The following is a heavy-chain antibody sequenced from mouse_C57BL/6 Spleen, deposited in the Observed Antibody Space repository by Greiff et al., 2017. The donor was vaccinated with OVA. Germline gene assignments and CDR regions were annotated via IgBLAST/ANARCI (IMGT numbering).Heavy chain of an antibody. D-gene: IGHD1-1*01. V-gene: IGHV1-4*01. Sequence: QVQLQQSGAELARPGASVKMSCKASGYTFTSYTMHWVKQRPGQGLEWIGYINPSSGYTKYNQKFKDKATLTADKSSSTAYMQLSSLTSEDSAVYYCARWVTTVVATDWYAMDYWGQGTSVTVSS. CDR3: ARWVTTVVATDWYAMDY. CDR2: INPSSGYT. CDR1: GYTFTSYT. J-gene: IGHJ4*01.